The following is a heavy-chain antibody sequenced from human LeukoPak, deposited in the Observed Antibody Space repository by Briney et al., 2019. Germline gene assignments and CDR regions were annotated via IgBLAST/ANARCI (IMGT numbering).Heavy chain of an antibody. V-gene: IGHV3-9*01. CDR3: ARDRFGSEWGPGPAFDY. CDR1: GFTFDDYA. CDR2: ISWNSGSI. Sequence: GGSLRLSCAASGFTFDDYAMHWVRQAPGKGLEWVSGISWNSGSIGYADSVKGRFTISRDNAKNSLYLQMNSLRAEDTAVYYCARDRFGSEWGPGPAFDYWGQGTLVTVSS. D-gene: IGHD3-3*01. J-gene: IGHJ4*02.